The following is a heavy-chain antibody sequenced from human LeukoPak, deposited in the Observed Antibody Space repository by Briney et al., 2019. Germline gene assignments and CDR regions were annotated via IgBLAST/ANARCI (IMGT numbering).Heavy chain of an antibody. V-gene: IGHV3-43*01. CDR3: VKDLSYESSGSFFDY. Sequence: SGGSLRLSCAAPGFTFEDYTMHWVRQAPGKTLEWVSLISWDGTTYYTDSVKGRFTISRDNSKDSLYLQMDSLRSEDTAFYYCVKDLSYESSGSFFDYWGQGTLVTVS. J-gene: IGHJ4*02. CDR1: GFTFEDYT. D-gene: IGHD3-22*01. CDR2: ISWDGTT.